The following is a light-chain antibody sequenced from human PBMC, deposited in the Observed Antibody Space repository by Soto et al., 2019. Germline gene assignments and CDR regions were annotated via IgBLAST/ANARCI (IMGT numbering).Light chain of an antibody. CDR1: QSVSSY. J-gene: IGKJ4*01. CDR3: QQRSNWPLT. Sequence: EIVLTPLPAAPLLSPGERATLSCRASQSVSSYLAWYQQKPGQAPRLLIYDASNRATGIPARFSGSGSGTDFTLTISSLEPEDFAVYYCQQRSNWPLTCGGGTKVDTK. CDR2: DAS. V-gene: IGKV3-11*01.